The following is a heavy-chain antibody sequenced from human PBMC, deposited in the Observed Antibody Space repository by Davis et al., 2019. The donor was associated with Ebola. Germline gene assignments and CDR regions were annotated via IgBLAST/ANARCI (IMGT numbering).Heavy chain of an antibody. J-gene: IGHJ4*02. CDR3: VRTTYGAPEY. CDR2: ISGSGGDP. V-gene: IGHV3-23*01. D-gene: IGHD1-7*01. CDR1: GFTFSTYA. Sequence: PGGSLRLSCAGSGFTFSTYAMTWVRQAPGKGLEWVSRISGSGGDPHYADSVKGRFTISRDNAKNSLYLQMTSLRAEDTAVYYCVRTTYGAPEYWGQGTLVTVSS.